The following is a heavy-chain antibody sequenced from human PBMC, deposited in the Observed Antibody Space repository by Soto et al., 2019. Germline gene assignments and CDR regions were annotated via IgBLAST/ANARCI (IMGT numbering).Heavy chain of an antibody. J-gene: IGHJ6*02. CDR1: GGSISSYY. V-gene: IGHV4-59*01. Sequence: SETLSLTCTVSGGSISSYYWSWIRQPPGKGLEWIGYIYYSGSTNYNPSLKSRVTISVDTSKNQFSLKLSSVTAADTAVYYCASWRPSRGYCTNGVCYTGTGYGMDVWGQGTTVTVSS. CDR2: IYYSGST. D-gene: IGHD2-8*01. CDR3: ASWRPSRGYCTNGVCYTGTGYGMDV.